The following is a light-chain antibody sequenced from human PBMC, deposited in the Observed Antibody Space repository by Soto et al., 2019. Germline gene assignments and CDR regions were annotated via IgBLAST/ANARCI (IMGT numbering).Light chain of an antibody. CDR2: DAA. V-gene: IGKV1-5*01. J-gene: IGKJ2*01. CDR3: QQYNIGYT. CDR1: QSINKW. Sequence: IQMTQSPSTLSASVGDRVTITCRASQSINKWVAWFQQKSGRAPKLLIYDAATLQSGVPSRFSGTGSVTDFSLTIISLQPENFATYYCQQYNIGYTFGQGTMLDIK.